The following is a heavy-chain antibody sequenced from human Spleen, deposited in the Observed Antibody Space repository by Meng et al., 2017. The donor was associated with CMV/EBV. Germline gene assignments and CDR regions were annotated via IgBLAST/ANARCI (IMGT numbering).Heavy chain of an antibody. D-gene: IGHD3-3*01. CDR1: GFTFSSYG. Sequence: GESLKISCAASGFTFSSYGMHWVRQAPGKGLEWVAFIRYDGSNKYYADSVKGRFTISRDNSKNTLYLQMNSLRAEDTAVYYCAKEYGLTIFGVDYYYGMDVWGQGTTVTVSS. J-gene: IGHJ6*02. CDR3: AKEYGLTIFGVDYYYGMDV. CDR2: IRYDGSNK. V-gene: IGHV3-30*02.